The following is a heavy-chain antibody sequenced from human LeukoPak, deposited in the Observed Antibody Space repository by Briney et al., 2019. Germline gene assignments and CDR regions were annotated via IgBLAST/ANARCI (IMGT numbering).Heavy chain of an antibody. CDR1: GFTFSSYG. CDR3: AKDLFTFGRVFDY. CDR2: ISGSGGST. D-gene: IGHD3-16*01. V-gene: IGHV3-23*01. J-gene: IGHJ4*02. Sequence: TGGSLRLSCAASGFTFSSYGMSWVRQAPGKGLEWVSAISGSGGSTYYADSVKGRFTISRDNSKNTLYLQMNSLRAEDTAVYYCAKDLFTFGRVFDYWGQGTLVTVSS.